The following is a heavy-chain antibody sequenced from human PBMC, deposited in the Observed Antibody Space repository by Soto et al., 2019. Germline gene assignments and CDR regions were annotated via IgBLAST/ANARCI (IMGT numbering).Heavy chain of an antibody. V-gene: IGHV3-9*01. Sequence: DVQLVESGGGLVQPGRSLRLSCAASGFTFDDYAMHWVRQAPGKGLEWVSGISWNSGNIGYADSVKGRFTISRDNAENSLYLQINSLRVEDTALYYCVRDMDVSGYARFDYWGQGTLVTVSS. CDR3: VRDMDVSGYARFDY. CDR2: ISWNSGNI. D-gene: IGHD3-22*01. CDR1: GFTFDDYA. J-gene: IGHJ4*02.